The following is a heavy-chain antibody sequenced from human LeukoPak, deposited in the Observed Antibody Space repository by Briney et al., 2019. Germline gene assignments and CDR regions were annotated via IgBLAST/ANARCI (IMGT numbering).Heavy chain of an antibody. J-gene: IGHJ4*02. Sequence: SETLSLTCAVSGGSTSSSNWWSWVRQPPGKGLEWIGEIYHSGSTNYNPSLKSRVTISVDKSKNQFSLKLSSVTAADTAVYYCARWDYGSGSYKWDYWGQGTLVTVSS. CDR3: ARWDYGSGSYKWDY. V-gene: IGHV4-4*02. D-gene: IGHD3-10*01. CDR2: IYHSGST. CDR1: GGSTSSSNW.